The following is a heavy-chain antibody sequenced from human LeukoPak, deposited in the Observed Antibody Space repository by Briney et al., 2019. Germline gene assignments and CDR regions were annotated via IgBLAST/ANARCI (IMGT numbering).Heavy chain of an antibody. CDR2: SSASSSDV. CDR3: ARGRDHAFDI. V-gene: IGHV3-48*01. CDR1: GLTFSSSA. Sequence: GGSLRLSCAASGLTFSSSAMNWVRQTPGKGLEWLSYSSASSSDVYYADSVKGRFTISRDNAKSSLYLQMNSLTAEDTAIYFCARGRDHAFDIWGQGTRVTVSS. J-gene: IGHJ3*02.